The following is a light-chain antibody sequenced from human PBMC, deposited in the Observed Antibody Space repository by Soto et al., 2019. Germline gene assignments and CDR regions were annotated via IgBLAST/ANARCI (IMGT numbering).Light chain of an antibody. CDR1: QSVLYSPNNKNY. CDR2: WAS. J-gene: IGKJ4*01. CDR3: QQYNNWPLT. Sequence: DIVMTQSPDSLAVSLGERATINCKSSQSVLYSPNNKNYLAWYQHKPGQPPKMLIYWASIRESGVPDRFSGSGSGTDFTLTISSLQSEDVAVYYCQQYNNWPLTFGGGTKVDIK. V-gene: IGKV4-1*01.